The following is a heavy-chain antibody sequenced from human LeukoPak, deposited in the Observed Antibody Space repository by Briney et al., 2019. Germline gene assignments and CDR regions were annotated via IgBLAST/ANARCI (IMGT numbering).Heavy chain of an antibody. V-gene: IGHV3-33*01. CDR1: GFAFSSYG. CDR3: ARDTYDDYVPLDY. J-gene: IGHJ4*02. Sequence: GGSLRLSCAASGFAFSSYGMHWVRLAPGKGLEWVAVIWYDGSNKYYADSVKGRFTISRDNSKNTLYLQMNSLRAEDTAVYYCARDTYDDYVPLDYWGQGTLVTVSS. CDR2: IWYDGSNK. D-gene: IGHD4-17*01.